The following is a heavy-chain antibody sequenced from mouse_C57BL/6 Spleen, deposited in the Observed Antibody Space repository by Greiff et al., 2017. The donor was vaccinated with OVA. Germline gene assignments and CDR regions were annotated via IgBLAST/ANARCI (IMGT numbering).Heavy chain of an antibody. CDR2: IYPGSGST. CDR3: ARSYYDYDGLDY. Sequence: QVQLKQPGAELVKPGASVKMSCKASGYTFTSYWITWVKQRPGQGLEWIGDIYPGSGSTNYNEKFKSKATLTVDTSSSTAYMQLSSLTSEDSAVYYCARSYYDYDGLDYWGQGTTLTVSS. CDR1: GYTFTSYW. V-gene: IGHV1-55*01. J-gene: IGHJ2*01. D-gene: IGHD2-4*01.